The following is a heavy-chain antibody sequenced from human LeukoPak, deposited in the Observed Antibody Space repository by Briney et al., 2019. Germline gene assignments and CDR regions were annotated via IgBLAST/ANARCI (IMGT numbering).Heavy chain of an antibody. CDR3: AREGSGYYLYPDY. V-gene: IGHV3-30*04. CDR1: GFTFSSYA. Sequence: GGSLRLSCAASGFTFSSYAMHWVRQAPGKGLEWVAVISYDGSNKYYADSVKGRFTISRDNSKNTLYLQMNSLRAEDTAVYYCAREGSGYYLYPDYWGQGTLVTVSS. CDR2: ISYDGSNK. J-gene: IGHJ4*02. D-gene: IGHD3-22*01.